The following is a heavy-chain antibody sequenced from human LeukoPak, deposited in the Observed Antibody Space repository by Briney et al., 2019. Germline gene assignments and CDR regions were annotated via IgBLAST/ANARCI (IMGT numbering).Heavy chain of an antibody. V-gene: IGHV3-74*01. CDR1: GFTFSSYW. Sequence: PGGSLRLSCAASGFTFSSYWMHWVRQPPGKGLVWVSRITSDGSGIGYADSVKGRFSTSRDNAKNTLYLQMNSLRAEDTAVYYCARVGGSIVGAVDHFDYWGQGTLVTVSS. CDR2: ITSDGSGI. J-gene: IGHJ4*02. D-gene: IGHD1-26*01. CDR3: ARVGGSIVGAVDHFDY.